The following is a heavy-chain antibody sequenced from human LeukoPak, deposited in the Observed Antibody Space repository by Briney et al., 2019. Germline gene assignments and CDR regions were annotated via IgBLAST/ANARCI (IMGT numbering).Heavy chain of an antibody. CDR1: GFTFSNAW. D-gene: IGHD4-11*01. CDR2: IKSKTDGGTT. V-gene: IGHV3-15*01. Sequence: GGSLRLSCAASGFTFSNAWMSWVRQAPGKGLEWVGRIKSKTDGGTTDYAAPVKGRFTISRDDSKNTLYLQMNSLKTEDTAVYYCTTRPTVTTKSVDYWGQGTLVTVSS. J-gene: IGHJ4*02. CDR3: TTRPTVTTKSVDY.